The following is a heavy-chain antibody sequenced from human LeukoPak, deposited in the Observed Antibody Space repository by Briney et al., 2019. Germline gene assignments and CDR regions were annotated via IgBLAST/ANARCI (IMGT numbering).Heavy chain of an antibody. J-gene: IGHJ4*02. Sequence: KSSETLSLTCTVSGGSIISNAYYWAWIRQPPGKGLEWIGTIFYSGIAYYKSSLKSRVTISLDTSRNHFSLNLSSRTAADTALYFCARATYNHFGSGYASFDHWGQGALVTVSS. CDR2: IFYSGIA. CDR1: GGSIISNAYY. D-gene: IGHD3-3*01. CDR3: ARATYNHFGSGYASFDH. V-gene: IGHV4-39*07.